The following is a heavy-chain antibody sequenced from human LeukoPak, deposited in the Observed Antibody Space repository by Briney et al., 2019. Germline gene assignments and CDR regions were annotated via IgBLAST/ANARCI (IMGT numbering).Heavy chain of an antibody. CDR1: GGTFSSYA. V-gene: IGHV1-69*05. CDR3: ARGYDSWSGYYSPGY. CDR2: IIPIFGTA. J-gene: IGHJ4*02. Sequence: SVKVSCKAPGGTFSSYAISWVRQAPGQGLEWMGGIIPIFGTANYAQKFQGRVTITTDESTSTAYMELSSLRSEDTAVYYCARGYDSWSGYYSPGYWGQGTLVTVSS. D-gene: IGHD3-3*01.